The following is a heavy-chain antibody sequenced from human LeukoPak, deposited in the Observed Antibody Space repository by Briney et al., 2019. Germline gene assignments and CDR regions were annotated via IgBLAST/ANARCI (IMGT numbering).Heavy chain of an antibody. V-gene: IGHV1-69*05. D-gene: IGHD3-10*01. CDR1: GGTFSSYA. CDR3: ARAMDYYYYYMDV. J-gene: IGHJ6*03. CDR2: IIPIFSTT. Sequence: ASVKVSYKASGGTFSSYAISWVRQAPGQGLEWMGGIIPIFSTTNYAQKFQRRVTITTDKSTSTAYMELSSLRSEDMAVYYCARAMDYYYYYMDVWGKGTTVTVSS.